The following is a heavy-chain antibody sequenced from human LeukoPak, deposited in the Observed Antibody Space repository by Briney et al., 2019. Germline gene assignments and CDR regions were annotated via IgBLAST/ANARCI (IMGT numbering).Heavy chain of an antibody. Sequence: SETLSLTCAVYGGSFSGYYWSWIRQPPGKGLEWIGEINHSGSTNYNPSLKSRVTISVDTSKNQFSLKLSSVTAAGTAVYYCASASRVFDYWGQGTLVTVSS. CDR3: ASASRVFDY. J-gene: IGHJ4*02. V-gene: IGHV4-34*01. CDR2: INHSGST. CDR1: GGSFSGYY.